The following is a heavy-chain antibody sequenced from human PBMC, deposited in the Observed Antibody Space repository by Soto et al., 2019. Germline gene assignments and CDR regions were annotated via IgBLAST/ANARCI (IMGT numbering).Heavy chain of an antibody. CDR2: IYPGDSDT. D-gene: IGHD2-15*01. J-gene: IGHJ5*02. V-gene: IGHV5-51*01. Sequence: PGESLKLSCTGVGYSFTSYWIGWVRQMPGKGLEWMGIIYPGDSDTRYSPSFQGQVTISADKSITTAYLQWSSLKASDTDMYYCARGYCNHTIGDPWFDPWGQGTLVTVSS. CDR1: GYSFTSYW. CDR3: ARGYCNHTIGDPWFDP.